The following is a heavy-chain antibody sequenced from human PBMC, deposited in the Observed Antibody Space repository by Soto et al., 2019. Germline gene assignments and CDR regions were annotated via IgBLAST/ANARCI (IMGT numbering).Heavy chain of an antibody. CDR1: GNTFTSYH. Sequence: QVQLVQSGAEVKNPGASVKVSCKASGNTFTSYHIHWVRQAPGQGLEWMGVIDPSTGVTTYAQKFRGRVTVTRDTSTTTVYMELGSLRSEDRAVYYCARDGGPNIASAITGLGYWGQGTLVTVSS. CDR2: IDPSTGVT. V-gene: IGHV1-46*03. J-gene: IGHJ4*02. D-gene: IGHD6-13*01. CDR3: ARDGGPNIASAITGLGY.